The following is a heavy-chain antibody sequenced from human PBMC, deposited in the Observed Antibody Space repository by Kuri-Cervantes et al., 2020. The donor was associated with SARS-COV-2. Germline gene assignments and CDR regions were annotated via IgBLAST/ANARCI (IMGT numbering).Heavy chain of an antibody. J-gene: IGHJ6*02. Sequence: SETLSLTCTVSGGSISSYYWSWIRQPAGKGLEWIGRIYTSGSTNYNPSLKSRVTMSVDTSKNQFSLKLSSVTAADTAVYYCARDLIAAAGQYYYYGMDAWGQGTTVTVSS. CDR2: IYTSGST. D-gene: IGHD6-13*01. CDR3: ARDLIAAAGQYYYYGMDA. CDR1: GGSISSYY. V-gene: IGHV4-4*07.